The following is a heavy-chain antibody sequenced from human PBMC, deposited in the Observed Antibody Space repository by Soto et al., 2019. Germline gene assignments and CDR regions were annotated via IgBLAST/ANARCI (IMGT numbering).Heavy chain of an antibody. V-gene: IGHV4-4*07. J-gene: IGHJ4*02. CDR3: ARASMPKAHFDY. CDR2: MPTSGST. D-gene: IGHD2-2*01. CDR1: GGCIRTYY. Sequence: SETLSPTCSVSGGCIRTYYWSSILQPGGKGLEWIGRMPTSGSTNYTPPLKSRVTISVDMSKNQISLKLTSVPAADTALYYCARASMPKAHFDYWGQGTLVTVYS.